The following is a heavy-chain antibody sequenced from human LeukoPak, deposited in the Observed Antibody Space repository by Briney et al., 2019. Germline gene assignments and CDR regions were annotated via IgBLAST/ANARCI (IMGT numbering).Heavy chain of an antibody. CDR3: VREENWFDP. CDR2: VSAYNGNT. J-gene: IGHJ5*02. V-gene: IGHV1-18*01. Sequence: ASVKVSCKASGYTFYYYGISWVRQAPGQGLEWMGWVSAYNGNTNYAQKRQGRVTMTTDTSTSTAYMELRSLRSDDTAVYYCVREENWFDPWGQGTLVTVSS. CDR1: GYTFYYYG.